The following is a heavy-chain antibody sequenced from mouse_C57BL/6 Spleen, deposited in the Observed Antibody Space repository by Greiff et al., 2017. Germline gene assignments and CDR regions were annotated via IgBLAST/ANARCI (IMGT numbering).Heavy chain of an antibody. CDR2: IHPRSGNT. D-gene: IGHD2-3*01. Sequence: QVQLQQSGAELARPGASVKLSCKASGYTFTSYGISWVKQRTGQGLEWIGEIHPRSGNTYYNEKFKGKATLTADKSSSTAYMELRSLTSEDSAVYFCARKDDGYNAYWGQGTLVTVSA. V-gene: IGHV1-81*01. CDR3: ARKDDGYNAY. CDR1: GYTFTSYG. J-gene: IGHJ3*01.